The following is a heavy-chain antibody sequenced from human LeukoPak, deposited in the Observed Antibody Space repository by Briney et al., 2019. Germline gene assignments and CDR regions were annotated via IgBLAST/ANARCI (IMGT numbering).Heavy chain of an antibody. Sequence: GGSLRLSCEASGVTISHYYMSWIRQAPGKGLQWLAYISVGGTTIFYADSGEGRFTISRDNAKNSVYLQLNSLTAEDTAVYYCARVGKVGATGALDIWGQGTPVAVSS. V-gene: IGHV3-11*04. J-gene: IGHJ3*02. D-gene: IGHD1-26*01. CDR2: ISVGGTTI. CDR1: GVTISHYY. CDR3: ARVGKVGATGALDI.